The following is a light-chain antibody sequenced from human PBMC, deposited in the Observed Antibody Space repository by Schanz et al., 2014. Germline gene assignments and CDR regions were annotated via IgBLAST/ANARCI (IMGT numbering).Light chain of an antibody. Sequence: DIQMTQSPSAMSASVGDRVTITCRASQSISNYLNWYQQSPGKAPKLLIYSASSLHSGVPSRFSGSGSGTEFTLTISSLQPDDFATYYCQHFAFGQGTKVEIK. J-gene: IGKJ1*01. CDR1: QSISNY. CDR2: SAS. V-gene: IGKV1-39*01. CDR3: QHFA.